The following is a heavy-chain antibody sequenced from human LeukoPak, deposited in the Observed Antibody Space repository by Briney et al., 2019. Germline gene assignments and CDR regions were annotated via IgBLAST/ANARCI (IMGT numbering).Heavy chain of an antibody. CDR2: IYYTGST. V-gene: IGHV4-59*08. CDR3: ATQAGGYSSGSFDY. CDR1: GGSLSGYY. J-gene: IGHJ4*02. Sequence: PSETLSLTCTVSGGSLSGYYWNWIRQPPGKGLEWIGYIYYTGSTSYNPSLKSRVAMSVDTSKNQFSLQLSSVTAADTAVYYCATQAGGYSSGSFDYWGQGTLVTVSS. D-gene: IGHD5-18*01.